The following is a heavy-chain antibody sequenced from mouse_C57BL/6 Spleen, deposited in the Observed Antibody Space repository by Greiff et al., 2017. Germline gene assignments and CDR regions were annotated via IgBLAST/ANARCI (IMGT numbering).Heavy chain of an antibody. CDR2: ISSGSSTI. CDR1: GFTFSDYG. Sequence: EVKLVESGGGLVKPEGSLKLSCAASGFTFSDYGMHWVRQAPERGLEWVASISSGSSTIYYAATVKGRFTISRDNAKNTLFLQMTSLRSEDTAMYYCARGGYYFDYWGQGTTLTVSS. J-gene: IGHJ2*01. CDR3: ARGGYYFDY. V-gene: IGHV5-17*01.